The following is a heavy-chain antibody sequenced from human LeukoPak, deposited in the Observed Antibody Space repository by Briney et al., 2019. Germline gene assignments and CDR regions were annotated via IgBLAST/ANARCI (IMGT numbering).Heavy chain of an antibody. V-gene: IGHV3-33*08. Sequence: QPGGSLRLSCAASGFTFSSYWMHWVRQAPGKGLEWVAVIWYDGSNKYYADSVKGRFTISRDNSKNTLYLQMNSLRAEDTAVYYCARDGESIAVAGPTDYWGQGTLVTVSS. J-gene: IGHJ4*02. D-gene: IGHD6-19*01. CDR3: ARDGESIAVAGPTDY. CDR1: GFTFSSYW. CDR2: IWYDGSNK.